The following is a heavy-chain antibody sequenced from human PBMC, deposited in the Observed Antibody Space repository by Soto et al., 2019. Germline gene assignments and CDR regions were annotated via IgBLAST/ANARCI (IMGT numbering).Heavy chain of an antibody. Sequence: EVQLVESGGGLVQPGGSLRLSCAASGFTFSSSWMHWVRQAPGKGLMWVSRINSDGSSTTYADSVKGRFTISRDNAKNTLYLQMNSLRAEDTAVYYCARDRGATTYLDYRGQGTLVTVSS. CDR2: INSDGSST. CDR3: ARDRGATTYLDY. J-gene: IGHJ4*02. D-gene: IGHD5-12*01. V-gene: IGHV3-74*01. CDR1: GFTFSSSW.